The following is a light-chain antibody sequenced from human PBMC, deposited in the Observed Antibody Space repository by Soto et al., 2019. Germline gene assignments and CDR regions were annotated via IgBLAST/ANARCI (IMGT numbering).Light chain of an antibody. CDR2: GAS. CDR3: QQYSESPPMT. V-gene: IGKV3-15*01. J-gene: IGKJ1*01. Sequence: EVVMTQSPATLSVSPGERATLSCRASETVATNLAWYQQKPGQAPRLLISGASTRAAGISDRFRGSGSGTEFTLTISSLRSEDSAIYYCQQYSESPPMTFGQGTKVDIK. CDR1: ETVATN.